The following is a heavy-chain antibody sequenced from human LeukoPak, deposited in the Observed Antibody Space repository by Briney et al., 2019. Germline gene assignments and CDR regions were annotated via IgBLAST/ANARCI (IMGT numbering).Heavy chain of an antibody. Sequence: PGGSLRLSCAASGFTFSSYNINWVRQAPGKGLEWVSSISTSSSSYIYYADSVKGRFTISRDNAKNSLYLRMNSLRAEDTAVYYCARGHSSSYYDILTGFSYYMDVWGKGTTVTISS. D-gene: IGHD3-9*01. CDR1: GFTFSSYN. CDR2: ISTSSSSYI. J-gene: IGHJ6*03. V-gene: IGHV3-21*01. CDR3: ARGHSSSYYDILTGFSYYMDV.